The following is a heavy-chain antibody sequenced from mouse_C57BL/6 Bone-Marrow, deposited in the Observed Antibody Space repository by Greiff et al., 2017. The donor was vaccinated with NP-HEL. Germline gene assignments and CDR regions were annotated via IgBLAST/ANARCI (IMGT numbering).Heavy chain of an antibody. CDR3: ARERVRGHYYAMDD. CDR1: GYAFTNYL. CDR2: INPGSGGT. J-gene: IGHJ4*01. V-gene: IGHV1-54*01. D-gene: IGHD2-5*01. Sequence: QVQLKQSGAELVRPGTSVKVSCKASGYAFTNYLIEWVKQRPGQGLEWIGVINPGSGGTYYNEKFKGKATLTAAKSSSTAYLQLRCLPSADSAVFNRARERVRGHYYAMDDWGQGTSVTVST.